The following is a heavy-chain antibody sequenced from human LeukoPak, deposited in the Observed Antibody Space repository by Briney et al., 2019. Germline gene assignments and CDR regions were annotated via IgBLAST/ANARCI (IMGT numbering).Heavy chain of an antibody. V-gene: IGHV3-23*01. D-gene: IGHD3-10*01. CDR2: ISGSGGST. J-gene: IGHJ6*02. CDR3: ARDRYSGPGSYYKPAYYDMDV. CDR1: GFTFSSYA. Sequence: GGSLRLSCAASGFTFSSYAMSWVRQAPGKGREWVSAISGSGGSTYYADSVKGRFTISRDNAKNSLYLQMNSLRAEDTAVYYCARDRYSGPGSYYKPAYYDMDVWGQGTPVTVSS.